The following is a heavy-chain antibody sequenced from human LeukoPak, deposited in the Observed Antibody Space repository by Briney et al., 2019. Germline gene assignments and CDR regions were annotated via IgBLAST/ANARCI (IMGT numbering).Heavy chain of an antibody. CDR2: ITWNSGSI. V-gene: IGHV3-9*01. J-gene: IGHJ4*02. Sequence: GGSLRLSCAASGFTFDDYAMHWVRQAPGKGLKWVSGITWNSGSIGYADSVKGRFTISRDNAKNSLYLQMNSLRAEDTAVYYCAKDSTAAPGWSFRWGQGTLVTVSS. D-gene: IGHD1-26*01. CDR3: AKDSTAAPGWSFR. CDR1: GFTFDDYA.